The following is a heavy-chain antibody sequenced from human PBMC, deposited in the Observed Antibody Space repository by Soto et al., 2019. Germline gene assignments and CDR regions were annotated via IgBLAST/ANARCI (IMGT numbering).Heavy chain of an antibody. Sequence: PGGSLRFSCAASGFTFSSYGMHWVRQAPGKGLEWVAVISYDGSNKYYADSVKGGFTISRDNSKNTLYLQMNSLRAEDTAVYYCAKDGNAEVLVPAAIFDYWGQGTLVTVSS. CDR1: GFTFSSYG. V-gene: IGHV3-30*18. D-gene: IGHD2-2*01. CDR3: AKDGNAEVLVPAAIFDY. J-gene: IGHJ4*02. CDR2: ISYDGSNK.